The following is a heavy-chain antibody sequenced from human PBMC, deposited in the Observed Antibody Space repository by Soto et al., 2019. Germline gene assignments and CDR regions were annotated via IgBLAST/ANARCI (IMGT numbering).Heavy chain of an antibody. D-gene: IGHD3-3*01. CDR2: IIPIFGTA. Sequence: GASVKVSCKASGGTFSSYAISWVRQAPGQGLEWMGGIIPIFGTANYAQKFQGRVTITADKSTSTAYMELSSLRSEDTAVYYCARAGSPAEGCETRFLVISNWFDPWGQGTLVTVSS. CDR1: GGTFSSYA. J-gene: IGHJ5*02. V-gene: IGHV1-69*06. CDR3: ARAGSPAEGCETRFLVISNWFDP.